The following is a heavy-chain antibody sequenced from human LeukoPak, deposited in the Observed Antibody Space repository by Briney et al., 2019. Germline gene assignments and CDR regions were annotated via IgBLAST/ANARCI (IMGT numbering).Heavy chain of an antibody. CDR2: IYTSGST. D-gene: IGHD3-22*01. CDR1: GGSISSGSYY. V-gene: IGHV4-61*02. J-gene: IGHJ3*02. Sequence: SETLSLTCTVSGGSISSGSYYWSWIRQPAGKGLEWIGRIYTSGSTNYNPSLKSRVTISVDTSKNQFSLKLSSVTAADTAVYYCARDPTPVTYYYDSSGYSHAFDIWGQGTMVTVSS. CDR3: ARDPTPVTYYYDSSGYSHAFDI.